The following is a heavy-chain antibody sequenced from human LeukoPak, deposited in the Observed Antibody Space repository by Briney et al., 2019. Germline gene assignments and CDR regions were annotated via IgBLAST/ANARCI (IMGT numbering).Heavy chain of an antibody. D-gene: IGHD6-19*01. CDR2: IYSGGST. V-gene: IGHV3-53*01. CDR1: GFTVSSNY. Sequence: GGSLRLSCAASGFTVSSNYMSWVRQAPGKGLEWVSVIYSGGSTYYADSVKGRFTISRDNSKNTLYLQMNSLRAEDTAVYYCAREMYGSGWSFGYYYGMDVWGQGTTVTVSS. CDR3: AREMYGSGWSFGYYYGMDV. J-gene: IGHJ6*02.